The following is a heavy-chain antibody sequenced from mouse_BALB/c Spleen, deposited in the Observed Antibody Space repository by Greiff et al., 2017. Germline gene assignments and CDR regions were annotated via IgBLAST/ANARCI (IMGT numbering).Heavy chain of an antibody. V-gene: IGHV5-17*02. CDR1: GFTFSSFG. D-gene: IGHD1-1*01. Sequence: DVMLVESGGGLVQPGGSRKLSCAASGFTFSSFGMHWVRQAPEKGLEWVAYISSGSSTIYYADTVKGRFTISRDNPKNTLFLQMTSLRSEDTAMYYCARSGYYYGSSYYAMDYWGQGTSVTVSS. CDR3: ARSGYYYGSSYYAMDY. J-gene: IGHJ4*01. CDR2: ISSGSSTI.